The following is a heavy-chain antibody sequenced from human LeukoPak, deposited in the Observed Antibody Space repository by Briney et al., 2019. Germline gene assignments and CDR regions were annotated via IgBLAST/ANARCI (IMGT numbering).Heavy chain of an antibody. V-gene: IGHV3-33*01. D-gene: IGHD6-13*01. J-gene: IGHJ6*03. CDR3: ARDVQQGQQLDTITTGYMDV. CDR1: GFTFSSYG. Sequence: PGRPLRLSCAASGFTFSSYGMHWVRQAPGKGLEWVAVIWYDGSNKYYADSVKGRFTISRDNSKNTLYLQMNSLRAEDTAVYYCARDVQQGQQLDTITTGYMDVWGKGTTVTVSS. CDR2: IWYDGSNK.